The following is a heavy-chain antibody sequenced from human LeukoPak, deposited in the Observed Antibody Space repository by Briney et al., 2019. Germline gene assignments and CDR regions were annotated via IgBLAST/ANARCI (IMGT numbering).Heavy chain of an antibody. CDR1: GFTLSNNT. CDR3: AGRNYGSGSHYNY. D-gene: IGHD3-10*01. J-gene: IGHJ4*02. V-gene: IGHV3-23*01. CDR2: IISAGST. Sequence: GGSLRLSCAATGFTLSNNTMAWVRQAPGKGLEWVSTIISAGSTYYADSVKGRFTFSRDNSKNTLYLQMNSLRAGDTAVYCCAGRNYGSGSHYNYWGQGALVTVSS.